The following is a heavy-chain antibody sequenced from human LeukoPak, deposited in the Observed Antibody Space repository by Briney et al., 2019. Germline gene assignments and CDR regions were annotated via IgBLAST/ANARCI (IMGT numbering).Heavy chain of an antibody. J-gene: IGHJ4*02. D-gene: IGHD2-8*01. CDR2: VSGSGGST. CDR1: GFTFSSYA. Sequence: GGSLRLSCAASGFTFSSYAMSWVRQAPGKGLEWVSAVSGSGGSTYYADSVKGRFTISRDNSKNTLYLQMNSLRAEDTAVYYCAKDRLGVSSLPDYWGQGTLVTVSS. CDR3: AKDRLGVSSLPDY. V-gene: IGHV3-23*01.